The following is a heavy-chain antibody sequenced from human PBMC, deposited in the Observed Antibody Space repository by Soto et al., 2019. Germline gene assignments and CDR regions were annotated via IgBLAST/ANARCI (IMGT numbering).Heavy chain of an antibody. CDR3: ARAGGPVDYGIYVGTYYFDF. CDR2: INPDGGAT. V-gene: IGHV1-2*02. D-gene: IGHD4-4*01. J-gene: IGHJ4*02. CDR1: GYTFAGYY. Sequence: ASVKVSCKTSGYTFAGYYVFWVRQAPGQGLEWMGWINPDGGATIYAQKFQGGVTMAGDPSISTVYMELSRLTSDDTAVYYCARAGGPVDYGIYVGTYYFDFWGQGTLVTVSS.